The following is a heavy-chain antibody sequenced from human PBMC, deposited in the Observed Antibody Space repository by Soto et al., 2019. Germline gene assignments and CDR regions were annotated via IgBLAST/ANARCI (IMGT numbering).Heavy chain of an antibody. J-gene: IGHJ4*02. CDR1: GFSLTTSGVG. CDR3: ARSQSKGVSGPYFDY. Sequence: QITLKESGPTLMKPTQTLTLTCTFSGFSLTTSGVGVGWIRQPPGKALEWLALIYWDDDKRYRPSLNSRLTITMDTSKNQVVLTMTNMDPVDTATYYCARSQSKGVSGPYFDYWGQGTLVTVSS. CDR2: IYWDDDK. V-gene: IGHV2-5*02. D-gene: IGHD3-3*01.